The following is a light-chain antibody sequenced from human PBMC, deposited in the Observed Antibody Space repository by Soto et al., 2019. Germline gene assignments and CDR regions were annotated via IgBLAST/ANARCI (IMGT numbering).Light chain of an antibody. CDR1: QSVSSNY. CDR3: QHFGSSPPWP. CDR2: GAS. Sequence: ENVLTQFPGTLSWSPGERATLSCRASQSVSSNYLAWYQQKPGQAPRLLIYGASSRAAGSPDSIRGSGSGTDFTLTISRLEPEDFAVYYCQHFGSSPPWPFGQGTKVEMK. V-gene: IGKV3-20*01. J-gene: IGKJ1*01.